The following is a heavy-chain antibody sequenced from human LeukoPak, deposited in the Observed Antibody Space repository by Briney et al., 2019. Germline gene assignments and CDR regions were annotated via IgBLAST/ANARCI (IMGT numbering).Heavy chain of an antibody. J-gene: IGHJ4*02. CDR1: GFTFSDAW. D-gene: IGHD3-10*01. Sequence: GGSLRLSCAASGFTFSDAWMSWVRQAPGKGLEWVGRIKSKTDGGTTDYAAPVKGRFTISRDDSTNTLYLQMNSLKSEDTAVYYCTTYGSGRKFDYWGQGILVTVSS. CDR3: TTYGSGRKFDY. V-gene: IGHV3-15*01. CDR2: IKSKTDGGTT.